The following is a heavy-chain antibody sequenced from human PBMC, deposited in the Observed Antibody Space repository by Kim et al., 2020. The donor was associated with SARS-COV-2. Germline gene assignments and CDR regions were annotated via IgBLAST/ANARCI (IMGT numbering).Heavy chain of an antibody. Sequence: GRFTISRGNSKSTLYLQMNSLRAEDTAVYYCAKSGGEDIPGRYYYYYGMDVWGQGTTVTVSS. CDR3: AKSGGEDIPGRYYYYYGMDV. V-gene: IGHV3-23*01. J-gene: IGHJ6*02. D-gene: IGHD3-3*01.